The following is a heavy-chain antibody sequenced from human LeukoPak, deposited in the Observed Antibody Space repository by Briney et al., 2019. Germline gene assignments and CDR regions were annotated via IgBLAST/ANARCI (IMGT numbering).Heavy chain of an antibody. J-gene: IGHJ4*02. D-gene: IGHD3-10*01. CDR2: IYPGDSETRSDPGDSVA. CDR3: ARRVHSNYYQYYFDY. Sequence: GESLQISCKGSGYSFTTYWIGWVRQMPGKGPEWMGIIYPGDSETRSDPGDSVARYSPSFQGQVTISADKSINTAYLQWSSLKASDTAMYYCARRVHSNYYQYYFDYWGQGTLVTVSS. CDR1: GYSFTTYW. V-gene: IGHV5-51*01.